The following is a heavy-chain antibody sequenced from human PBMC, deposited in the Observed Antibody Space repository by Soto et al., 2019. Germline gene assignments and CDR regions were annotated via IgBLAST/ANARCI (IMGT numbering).Heavy chain of an antibody. CDR3: ARVRSIAAAGTKPQGYYGMDV. Sequence: HPGGSLRLSCAASGFTFSSYDMHWVRQATGKGLEWVSAIGTAGDTYYPGSVKGRFTISRENAKNSLYLQMNSLRAEDTAVYYCARVRSIAAAGTKPQGYYGMDVWGQGTTVTVSS. J-gene: IGHJ6*02. CDR2: IGTAGDT. V-gene: IGHV3-13*01. D-gene: IGHD6-13*01. CDR1: GFTFSSYD.